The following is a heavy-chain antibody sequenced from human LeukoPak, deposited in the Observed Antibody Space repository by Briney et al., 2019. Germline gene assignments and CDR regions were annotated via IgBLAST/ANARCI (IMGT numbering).Heavy chain of an antibody. CDR1: GFTFSSYA. J-gene: IGHJ4*02. CDR2: INYSGGTT. D-gene: IGHD3/OR15-3a*01. CDR3: AKVGTWTY. Sequence: GGSLRLSCAASGFTFSSYAFSWVRQAPGKGLEWVSAINYSGGTTYYADSVKGRFTISRDNSKYTLYLQMNSLRVEDTAVYFCAKVGTWTYWGQGTLVTVSS. V-gene: IGHV3-23*01.